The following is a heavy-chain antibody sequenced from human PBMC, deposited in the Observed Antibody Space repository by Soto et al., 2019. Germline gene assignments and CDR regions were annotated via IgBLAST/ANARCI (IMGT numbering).Heavy chain of an antibody. CDR3: ARDPPSGTTLDWFDS. D-gene: IGHD1-7*01. Sequence: GSLRLSCXASGFTFSSDSMGWVRQAPGKGLEWVASISSSGSFVNYADSVKGRFTISRDNAKNSLYLQMRSLKDEDTAVYYCARDPPSGTTLDWFDSWGQGTLVTVSS. CDR1: GFTFSSDS. V-gene: IGHV3-21*01. CDR2: ISSSGSFV. J-gene: IGHJ5*01.